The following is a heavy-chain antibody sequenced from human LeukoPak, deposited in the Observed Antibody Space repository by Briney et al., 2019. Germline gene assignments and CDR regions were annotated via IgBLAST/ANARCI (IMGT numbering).Heavy chain of an antibody. Sequence: ASVKASCKASGYTFTGYYMHWVRQAPGQGLEWMGRINPNSGGTNYAQKFQGRVTMTRDTSISTAYMELSRLRSDDTAVYYCARDDAASYYYYGMDVWGQGTTVTVSS. CDR1: GYTFTGYY. J-gene: IGHJ6*02. CDR2: INPNSGGT. CDR3: ARDDAASYYYYGMDV. V-gene: IGHV1-2*06. D-gene: IGHD6-25*01.